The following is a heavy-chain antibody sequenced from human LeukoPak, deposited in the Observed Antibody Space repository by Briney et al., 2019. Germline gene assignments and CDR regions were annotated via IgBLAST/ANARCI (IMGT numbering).Heavy chain of an antibody. CDR1: IHPISRGYY. Sequence: SDPLSLTCTLCIHPISRGYYRGWPRHPPGKGLGFIGWFYHRGSPYHNPSLKSRVTISVDTSRNQFSLKLSSVTAADTAVYYCATNRTIFGVELHQAGWFDPWGQGTLVTVSS. D-gene: IGHD3-3*01. CDR3: ATNRTIFGVELHQAGWFDP. CDR2: FYHRGSP. V-gene: IGHV4-38-2*02. J-gene: IGHJ5*02.